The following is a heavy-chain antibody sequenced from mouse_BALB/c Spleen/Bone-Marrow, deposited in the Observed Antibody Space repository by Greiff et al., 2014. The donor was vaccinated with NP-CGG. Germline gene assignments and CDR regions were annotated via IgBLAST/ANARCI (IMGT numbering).Heavy chain of an antibody. CDR2: INPDSRTI. Sequence: SAAAVDFSRYWMSWVRQAPGKGLEWIGEINPDSRTINYSPSLKDKFIFSRDNAKNTLYLRLNKVRSEDTALYYCARPDYYGYLNYWGQGTTLTVSS. D-gene: IGHD1-1*01. CDR3: ARPDYYGYLNY. J-gene: IGHJ2*01. V-gene: IGHV4-1*02. CDR1: AVDFSRYW.